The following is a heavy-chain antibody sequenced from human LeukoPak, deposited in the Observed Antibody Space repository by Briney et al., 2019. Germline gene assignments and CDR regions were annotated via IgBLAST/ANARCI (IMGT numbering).Heavy chain of an antibody. CDR3: ASWVPAAPY. CDR1: GGSFSGYY. D-gene: IGHD2-2*01. CDR2: INHSGST. J-gene: IGHJ4*02. Sequence: KPSETLSLTCAAYGGSFSGYYWSWIRQPPGKGLEWIGEINHSGSTNYNPSLKSRVTISVDTSKNQFSLKLSSVTAADTAVYYCASWVPAAPYWGQGTLVTVSS. V-gene: IGHV4-34*01.